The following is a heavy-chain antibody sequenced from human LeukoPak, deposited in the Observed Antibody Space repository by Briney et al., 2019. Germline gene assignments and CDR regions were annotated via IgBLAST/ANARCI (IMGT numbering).Heavy chain of an antibody. V-gene: IGHV3-23*01. CDR3: AKDRAIGIIGAAFDI. CDR1: AFTFNNYA. D-gene: IGHD1-1*01. Sequence: GGSLRLSCAASAFTFNNYAMNWVRQAPGKGLEWVSAISGSGGSTYYADSVKGRFTVSRGNSKNTLYLQMNSLRADDTAVYYCAKDRAIGIIGAAFDIWGQGTMVTVSS. CDR2: ISGSGGST. J-gene: IGHJ3*02.